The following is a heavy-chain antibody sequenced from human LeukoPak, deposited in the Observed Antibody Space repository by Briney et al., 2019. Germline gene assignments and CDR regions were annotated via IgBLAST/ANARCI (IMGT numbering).Heavy chain of an antibody. CDR3: AKGYYDFTN. D-gene: IGHD3-3*01. V-gene: IGHV3-23*01. CDR1: GFTFSSYA. CDR2: LSGSGGST. Sequence: GGSLRLSCAASGFTFSSYAMSWVPHAPGKGLEWVSDLSGSGGSTYYADSVKGRFTISRDNSKNTLYLQMNSLRAEDTAVYYCAKGYYDFTNWGQGTLVTVSS. J-gene: IGHJ4*02.